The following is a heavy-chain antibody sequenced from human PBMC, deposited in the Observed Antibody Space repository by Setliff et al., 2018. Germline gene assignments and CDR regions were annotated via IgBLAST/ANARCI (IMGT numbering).Heavy chain of an antibody. CDR2: SYTSGST. CDR1: GGSINSYY. D-gene: IGHD6-13*01. Sequence: SETLSLTCTVSGGSINSYYWSWIRQPAGKGREWIGRSYTSGSTNYNPSLKSRITMSIDTSQNQFSLKLSSVTAADTAVYYCARDAAFGGSSWYYYGMDVWGQGTKVTAP. V-gene: IGHV4-4*07. J-gene: IGHJ6*02. CDR3: ARDAAFGGSSWYYYGMDV.